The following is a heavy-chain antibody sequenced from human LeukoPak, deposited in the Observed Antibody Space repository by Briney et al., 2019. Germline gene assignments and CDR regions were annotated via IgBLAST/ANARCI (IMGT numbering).Heavy chain of an antibody. J-gene: IGHJ4*02. D-gene: IGHD3-22*01. CDR1: GFTFSSYG. CDR3: AKAVVYDSSGYYLSDY. CDR2: ISYDGSNK. Sequence: PGGSLRLSCVASGFTFSSYGMHWVRQAPGKGLEWVAVISYDGSNKYYADSVKGRFTISRDNSKNTLYLQMNSLRAEDTAVYYCAKAVVYDSSGYYLSDYWGQGTLVTVSS. V-gene: IGHV3-30*18.